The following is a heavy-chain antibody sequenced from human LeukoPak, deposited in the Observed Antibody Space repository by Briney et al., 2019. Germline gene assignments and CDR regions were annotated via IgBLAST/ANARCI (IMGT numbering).Heavy chain of an antibody. D-gene: IGHD4-17*01. CDR2: ISAYNGNT. CDR3: ARVGGTVTTGPKAPYYYYMDV. V-gene: IGHV1-18*01. CDR1: GYTFTSYG. J-gene: IGHJ6*03. Sequence: GASVKVSCKASGYTFTSYGISWVRQAPGPGLEWMGWISAYNGNTNYAQKLQGRVTMTTDTSTSTAYMELRSLRSDDTAVYSCARVGGTVTTGPKAPYYYYMDVWGKGTTVTISS.